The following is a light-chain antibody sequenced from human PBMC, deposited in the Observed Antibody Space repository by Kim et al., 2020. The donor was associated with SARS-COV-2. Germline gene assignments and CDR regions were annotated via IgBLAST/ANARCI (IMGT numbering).Light chain of an antibody. CDR3: AAWDDSLKGSV. V-gene: IGLV1-44*01. CDR1: ISNIGSNV. J-gene: IGLJ3*02. CDR2: SND. Sequence: GRRVTIACSGSISNIGSNVVNWYQQLPGTAPKLLMYSNDHRPSGVPDRFSGSKSGTSASLAISGLQSEDEADYYCAAWDDSLKGSVFGGGTQLTVL.